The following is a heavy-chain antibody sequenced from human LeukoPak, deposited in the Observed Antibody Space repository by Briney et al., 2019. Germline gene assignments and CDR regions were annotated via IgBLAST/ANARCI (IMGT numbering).Heavy chain of an antibody. CDR3: ATSSLGCSGGSCYSEYFQH. V-gene: IGHV1-69*13. D-gene: IGHD2-15*01. CDR1: GGTFSSYA. Sequence: SVKVSCKASGGTFSSYAISWVRQAPGQGLEWMGGIIPIFGTADYAQKFQGRVTMTADESTSTAYMELSSLRSEDTAVYYCATSSLGCSGGSCYSEYFQHWGQGTLVTVSS. CDR2: IIPIFGTA. J-gene: IGHJ1*01.